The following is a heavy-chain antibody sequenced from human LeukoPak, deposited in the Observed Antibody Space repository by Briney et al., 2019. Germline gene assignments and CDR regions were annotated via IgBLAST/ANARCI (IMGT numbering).Heavy chain of an antibody. D-gene: IGHD4-17*01. CDR2: MYYSGST. J-gene: IGHJ4*02. Sequence: PSETLSLTCTVSGGSISTYYWNWIRQSPGKGLEWIGYMYYSGSTNYNPSLKSRVTISVDTSKNESSLKLSSVTAADTAVCYCARTPATTWTNHFDYWGQGTLVTVSS. CDR1: GGSISTYY. V-gene: IGHV4-59*01. CDR3: ARTPATTWTNHFDY.